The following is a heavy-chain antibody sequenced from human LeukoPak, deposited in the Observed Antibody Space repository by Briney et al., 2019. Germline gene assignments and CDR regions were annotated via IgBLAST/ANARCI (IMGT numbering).Heavy chain of an antibody. CDR3: ARGDSRTFAY. Sequence: PGGSLRLSCAASGFAFSVYAMSWLRQPPGKGLVWVSRITNDGRITSSADSVKGRFTISRDNANNTLYLQMTSLRAEDTAMYYCARGDSRTFAYWGQGTLVTVSS. J-gene: IGHJ4*02. D-gene: IGHD4-11*01. V-gene: IGHV3-74*01. CDR2: ITNDGRIT. CDR1: GFAFSVYA.